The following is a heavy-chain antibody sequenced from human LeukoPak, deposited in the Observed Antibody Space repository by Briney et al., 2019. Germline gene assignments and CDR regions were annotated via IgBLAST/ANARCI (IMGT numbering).Heavy chain of an antibody. CDR1: GYTFTGYY. Sequence: GASVKVSCKASGYTFTGYYMHWVRQAPGQGLEWMGWINPNSGGTNYAQKFQGRVTMTRDTSISTAYMELSRLRSDDTAVYYCARDPSRITMVRGLDPWGQGTLVTVSS. CDR2: INPNSGGT. J-gene: IGHJ5*02. D-gene: IGHD3-10*01. V-gene: IGHV1-2*02. CDR3: ARDPSRITMVRGLDP.